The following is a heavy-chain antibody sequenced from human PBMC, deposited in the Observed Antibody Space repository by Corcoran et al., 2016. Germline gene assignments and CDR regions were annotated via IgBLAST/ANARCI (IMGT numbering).Heavy chain of an antibody. CDR2: IYTSGST. V-gene: IGHV4-4*07. Sequence: QVQLQESGPGLVKPSETLSLTCTVSGGSISSYYWSWIRQPAGKGLEWIGRIYTSGSTNYNPSPKSRVTMSVDTSKNQFSLKLSSVTAADTAVDYCAGGLAYCGGDCYYYYYYGMDVWGQGTTVTVSS. CDR1: GGSISSYY. J-gene: IGHJ6*02. CDR3: AGGLAYCGGDCYYYYYYGMDV. D-gene: IGHD2-21*02.